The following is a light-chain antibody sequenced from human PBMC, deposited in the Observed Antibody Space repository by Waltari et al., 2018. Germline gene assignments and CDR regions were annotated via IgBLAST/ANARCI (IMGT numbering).Light chain of an antibody. CDR2: KAS. J-gene: IGKJ1*01. CDR1: QSISSW. CDR3: QQYNTFPWT. Sequence: DIQMTQSPSTLSASVGDRVTITCRASQSISSWLAWYQQKPGKAPNLLIYKASALESGVPSRFSGSGSGTDFTLTISSLQPDDFATYYCQQYNTFPWTFGHGTKVEIK. V-gene: IGKV1-5*03.